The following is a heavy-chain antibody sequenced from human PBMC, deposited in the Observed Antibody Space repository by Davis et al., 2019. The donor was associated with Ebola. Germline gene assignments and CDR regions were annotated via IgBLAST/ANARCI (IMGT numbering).Heavy chain of an antibody. J-gene: IGHJ3*02. CDR1: GYSISSGYY. CDR3: ARDEYSSSDDAFDI. Sequence: PSETLSLTCTVSGYSISSGYYWGWIRQPPGKGLEWIGSIYHSGSTYYNPSLKSRVTISVDTSKNQFSLKLSSVTAADTAVYYCARDEYSSSDDAFDIWGQGTMVTVSS. D-gene: IGHD6-6*01. CDR2: IYHSGST. V-gene: IGHV4-38-2*02.